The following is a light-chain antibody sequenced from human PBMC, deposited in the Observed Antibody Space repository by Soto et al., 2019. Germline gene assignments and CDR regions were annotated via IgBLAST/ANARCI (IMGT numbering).Light chain of an antibody. V-gene: IGKV3-11*01. CDR1: QSVSFY. J-gene: IGKJ5*01. CDR2: DAS. Sequence: DSVLTHSPATLSLSPGERATLSCRASQSVSFYLAWYQQKPGQAPRLLIYDASNRATGIPARFSGSGSGTDFTLTISSLEPEDFAVYYCQQRSNWPSFGQGTRLEIK. CDR3: QQRSNWPS.